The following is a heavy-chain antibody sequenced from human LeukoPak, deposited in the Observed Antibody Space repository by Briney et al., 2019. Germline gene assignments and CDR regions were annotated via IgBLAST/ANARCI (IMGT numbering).Heavy chain of an antibody. Sequence: ASVTVSFTASRYTLTTYGISWVRQAPGQGLERMGWITAYNGNTNCTQKLQGRVTITPDTSTSTPYIELRSLTYDDTPVYYCARAPYSSSWYGGSDIWGQRTMVTVSS. V-gene: IGHV1-18*01. CDR2: ITAYNGNT. D-gene: IGHD6-13*01. J-gene: IGHJ3*02. CDR3: ARAPYSSSWYGGSDI. CDR1: RYTLTTYG.